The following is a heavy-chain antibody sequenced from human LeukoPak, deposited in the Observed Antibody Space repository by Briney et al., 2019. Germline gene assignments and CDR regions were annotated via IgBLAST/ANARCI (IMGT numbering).Heavy chain of an antibody. CDR2: INHSGST. Sequence: SETLSLTCAVYGGSFSGYYWSWIRQPPGKGLEWIGEINHSGSTIYNPSLKSRVTISVDTSKNQFSLKLSSVTAADTAVYYCARRYSSSWYVGYWGQGTLVTVSS. D-gene: IGHD6-13*01. CDR1: GGSFSGYY. V-gene: IGHV4-34*01. CDR3: ARRYSSSWYVGY. J-gene: IGHJ4*02.